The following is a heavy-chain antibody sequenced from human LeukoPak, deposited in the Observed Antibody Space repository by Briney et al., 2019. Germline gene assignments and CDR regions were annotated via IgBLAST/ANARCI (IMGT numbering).Heavy chain of an antibody. J-gene: IGHJ4*02. CDR2: IRYDGSNK. CDR3: AKGSSTYFDY. CDR1: AFTFSSYG. V-gene: IGHV3-30*02. Sequence: GGSLRLSCAASAFTFSSYGMHWVRQAPGKGLEWVAFIRYDGSNKYYADSVKGRFTISRDNSRNTLYLQMNSLRAEDTAVYYCAKGSSTYFDYWGQGTLVTVSS.